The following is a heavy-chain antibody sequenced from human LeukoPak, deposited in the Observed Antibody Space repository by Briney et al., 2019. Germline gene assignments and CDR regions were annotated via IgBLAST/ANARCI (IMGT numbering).Heavy chain of an antibody. CDR3: AREVGATTGYYYGMDV. Sequence: ASVKVSCKASGYTFTGYYMHWVRQAPGQGLEWVGWINPNSGGTNYAQKFQGRVTMTRDTSLSTAYMGLCRLRYDDTGVYFCAREVGATTGYYYGMDVWGQGTTVTVSS. CDR2: INPNSGGT. V-gene: IGHV1-2*02. D-gene: IGHD1-26*01. CDR1: GYTFTGYY. J-gene: IGHJ6*02.